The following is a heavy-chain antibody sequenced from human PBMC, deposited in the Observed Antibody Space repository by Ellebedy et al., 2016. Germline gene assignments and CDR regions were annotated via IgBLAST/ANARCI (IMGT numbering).Heavy chain of an antibody. CDR1: GYTFTSYG. CDR3: ARDTRMRYSSPKN. D-gene: IGHD6-19*01. J-gene: IGHJ4*02. Sequence: ASVKVSXXASGYTFTSYGISWVRQAPGQGLEWMGWISAYNGNTNYAQKLQGRVTMTTDTSTSTAYMELRSLRSDDTAVYYCARDTRMRYSSPKNWGQGTLVTVSS. CDR2: ISAYNGNT. V-gene: IGHV1-18*01.